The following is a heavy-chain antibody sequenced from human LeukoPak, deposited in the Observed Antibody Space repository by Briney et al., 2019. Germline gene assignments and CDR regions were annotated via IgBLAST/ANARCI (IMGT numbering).Heavy chain of an antibody. V-gene: IGHV3-66*01. Sequence: GGSLRLSCEASGCTVSSNYMSWVRQAPGKGLEWVSVIYSGGSTYYADSVKGRFTMSRDNSKNTLYLQMNSLRAEDTAVYYCARDESSGWLDYWGQGTLVTVSS. CDR1: GCTVSSNY. J-gene: IGHJ4*02. CDR2: IYSGGST. CDR3: ARDESSGWLDY. D-gene: IGHD6-19*01.